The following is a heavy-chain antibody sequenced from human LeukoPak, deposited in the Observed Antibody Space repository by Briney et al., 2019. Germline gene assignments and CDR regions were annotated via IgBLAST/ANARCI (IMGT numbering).Heavy chain of an antibody. J-gene: IGHJ4*02. V-gene: IGHV3-23*01. Sequence: LAGGSLRLSCAAYGFTVSSYAMGWVSRAPGKGLEWVLAIRGSGDSTYNADAVKGRFTISRDNSKNTLYLQMNRRRAEDTAVYYCASYGSGSYSLSTDWGQGTLVTVSS. CDR3: ASYGSGSYSLSTD. CDR1: GFTVSSYA. D-gene: IGHD3-10*01. CDR2: IRGSGDST.